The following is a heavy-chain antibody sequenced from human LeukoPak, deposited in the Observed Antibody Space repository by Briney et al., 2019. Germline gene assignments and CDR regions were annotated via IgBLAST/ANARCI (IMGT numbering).Heavy chain of an antibody. CDR2: MNPNSGNT. CDR1: GYTFTSYD. V-gene: IGHV1-8*01. D-gene: IGHD6-6*01. J-gene: IGHJ6*03. Sequence: ASVKVSCKASGYTFTSYDINWVRQATGRGLEWMGWMNPNSGNTGYAQKFQGRVTMTRNTSISTAYMELSSLRSEDTAVYYCARRIAARPNYYYYYMDVWGKGTTVTVSS. CDR3: ARRIAARPNYYYYYMDV.